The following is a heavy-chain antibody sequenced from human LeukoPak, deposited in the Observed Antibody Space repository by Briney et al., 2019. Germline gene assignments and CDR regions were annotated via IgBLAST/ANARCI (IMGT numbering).Heavy chain of an antibody. Sequence: PSETLSLTCAVSGGSISSGGYSWSWIRQPPGKGLEWIGYIYHSGSTYYNPSLKSRVTISVDRSKNQFSLKLSSVTAADTAVYYCARAHSHWYSDLWGRGTLVTVSS. CDR3: ARAHSHWYSDL. J-gene: IGHJ2*01. V-gene: IGHV4-30-2*01. CDR2: IYHSGST. CDR1: GGSISSGGYS.